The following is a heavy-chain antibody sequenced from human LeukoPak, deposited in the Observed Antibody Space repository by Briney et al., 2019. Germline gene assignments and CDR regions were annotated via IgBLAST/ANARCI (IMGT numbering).Heavy chain of an antibody. V-gene: IGHV1-2*02. J-gene: IGHJ4*02. D-gene: IGHD2-2*01. Sequence: GASVKVSCKASGYTFTGYYMHWVRQAPGQGLEWMGWVNPNSGGTNYAQKLQGRVTMTTDTSTSTAYMELRSLRSDDTAVYYCARGGACSSTSCSPLWNRGQGTLVTVSS. CDR3: ARGGACSSTSCSPLWN. CDR2: VNPNSGGT. CDR1: GYTFTGYY.